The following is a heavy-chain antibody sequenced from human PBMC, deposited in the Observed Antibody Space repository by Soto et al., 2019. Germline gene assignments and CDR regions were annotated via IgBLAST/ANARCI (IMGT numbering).Heavy chain of an antibody. Sequence: QVQLVESGGGVVQPGRSLRLSCAASGFTFSSYGMHWVRQAPGKGLEWVAVIWYDGSNKYYADSVKGRFTISRYNSKTTLYLQMNSLRAEDTAVYSCARSCSGGSCYSKADNWFDPWGQGTLVTVSS. CDR3: ARSCSGGSCYSKADNWFDP. D-gene: IGHD2-15*01. V-gene: IGHV3-33*01. CDR2: IWYDGSNK. J-gene: IGHJ5*02. CDR1: GFTFSSYG.